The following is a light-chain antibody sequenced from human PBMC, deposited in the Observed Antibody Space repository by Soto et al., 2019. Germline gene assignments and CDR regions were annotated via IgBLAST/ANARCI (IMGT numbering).Light chain of an antibody. CDR1: QSISSW. Sequence: DIHLPQSPSTLSASVGDRVTITCRTSQSISSWLAWYQQKPGKAPKLLIYDASSLESGVPSRFSGSGSGTEFTLTISSLQPDDFATYYCQQYNSIGAWTFGQGTKVDIK. CDR2: DAS. J-gene: IGKJ1*01. V-gene: IGKV1-5*01. CDR3: QQYNSIGAWT.